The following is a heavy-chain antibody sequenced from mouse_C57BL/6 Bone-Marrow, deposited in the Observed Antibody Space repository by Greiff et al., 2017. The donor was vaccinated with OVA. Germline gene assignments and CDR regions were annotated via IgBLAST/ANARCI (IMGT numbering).Heavy chain of an antibody. J-gene: IGHJ4*01. Sequence: QVQLQQPGAELVKPGASVKLSCKASGYTFTSYWMQWVKQRPGQGLEWIGEIDPSDSYTNYNQKFKGKATLTVDTSSSTAYMQLSSLTSEDSAVXYCARGWLPYYYAMDYWGQGTSVTVSS. CDR3: ARGWLPYYYAMDY. CDR2: IDPSDSYT. V-gene: IGHV1-50*01. D-gene: IGHD2-3*01. CDR1: GYTFTSYW.